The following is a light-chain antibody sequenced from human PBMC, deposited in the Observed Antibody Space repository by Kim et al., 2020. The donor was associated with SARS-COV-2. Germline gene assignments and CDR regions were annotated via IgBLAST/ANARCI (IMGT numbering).Light chain of an antibody. V-gene: IGLV1-44*01. J-gene: IGLJ3*02. CDR2: GDN. CDR1: QSNVGSNT. Sequence: QTVFISCSGSQSNVGSNTINWYQQLPGTAPKLLIFGDNQRPSGVPDRFSGAKSGTSASLDINGLRSEDEGNYYCAVWDDSLSGHWVFGGGTQLTVL. CDR3: AVWDDSLSGHWV.